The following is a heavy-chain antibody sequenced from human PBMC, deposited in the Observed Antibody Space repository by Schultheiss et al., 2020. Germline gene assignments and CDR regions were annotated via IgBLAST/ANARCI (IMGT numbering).Heavy chain of an antibody. CDR2: ISSSSSYI. D-gene: IGHD3-10*01. J-gene: IGHJ6*02. Sequence: GGSLRLSCAASGFTFSSYAMSWVRQAPGKGLEWVSSISSSSSYIYYADSVKGRFTISRDNAKNSLYLQMNSLRAEDTAVYYCAKGGTFITMVRGVTRPAYYYGMDVWGQGTTVTVSS. CDR1: GFTFSSYA. CDR3: AKGGTFITMVRGVTRPAYYYGMDV. V-gene: IGHV3-21*01.